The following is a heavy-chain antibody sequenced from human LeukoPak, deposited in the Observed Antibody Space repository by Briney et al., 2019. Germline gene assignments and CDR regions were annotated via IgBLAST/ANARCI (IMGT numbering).Heavy chain of an antibody. D-gene: IGHD3-22*01. J-gene: IGHJ4*02. CDR3: ARVRDPYYDSSGYLVY. CDR2: IIPIFGIA. CDR1: GGTSSCYA. V-gene: IGHV1-69*04. Sequence: GASVKVSCKASGGTSSCYAISWVRQAPGQGLEWMGRIIPIFGIANYAQKFQGRVTITADKSTSTAYMELSSLRSEDTAVYYCARVRDPYYDSSGYLVYWGQGTLVTVSS.